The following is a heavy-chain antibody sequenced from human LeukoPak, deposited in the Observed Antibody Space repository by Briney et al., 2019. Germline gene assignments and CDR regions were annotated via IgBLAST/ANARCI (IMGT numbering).Heavy chain of an antibody. CDR1: GFTFSSYE. V-gene: IGHV3-48*03. CDR2: ISTSGSTM. Sequence: GGSLRLSCAASGFTFSSYEMNWVRQAPGKGLEWISYISTSGSTMYYADSVKGRFTISRDNAKNTLYLQMNSLRAEDTAVYYCARGLVPGFLDYWGQGTPVTVSS. J-gene: IGHJ4*02. D-gene: IGHD4-11*01. CDR3: ARGLVPGFLDY.